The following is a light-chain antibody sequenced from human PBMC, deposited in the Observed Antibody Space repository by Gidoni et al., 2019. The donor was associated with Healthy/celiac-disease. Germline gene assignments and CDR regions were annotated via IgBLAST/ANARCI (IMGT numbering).Light chain of an antibody. J-gene: IGLJ2*01. CDR1: KLGDKY. V-gene: IGLV3-1*01. CDR2: QDR. CDR3: QAWDSSTEV. Sequence: SYELTQPHSESVSPGQTASITCSGDKLGDKYACWYQQKPGQSPVLVIYQDRKRPSGIPERFSGSNSGNTATLTISGTQAMDEADYYCQAWDSSTEVFGGGTKLTVL.